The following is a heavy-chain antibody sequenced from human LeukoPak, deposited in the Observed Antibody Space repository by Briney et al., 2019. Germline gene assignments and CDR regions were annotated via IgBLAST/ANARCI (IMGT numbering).Heavy chain of an antibody. J-gene: IGHJ6*02. D-gene: IGHD3-3*01. CDR2: ISSSSSYI. CDR1: GFTFSSYS. CDR3: ARGGEVTIFGVVIIESWAGYYYGVDV. Sequence: GGSLRLSCAASGFTFSSYSMNWVRQAPGKGLEWVSSISSSSSYIYYADSVKGRFTISRDNAKNSLYLQMNSLRAEDTAVYYCARGGEVTIFGVVIIESWAGYYYGVDVWGQGTTVTVSS. V-gene: IGHV3-21*01.